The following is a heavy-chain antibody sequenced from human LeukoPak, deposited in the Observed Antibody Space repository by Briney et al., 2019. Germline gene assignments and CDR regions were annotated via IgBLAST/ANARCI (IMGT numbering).Heavy chain of an antibody. CDR2: IDTGTSTI. J-gene: IGHJ4*02. Sequence: GGSLRLSCAASGFTFSTYSMNWVRQAPGKGLEWVSYIDTGTSTIYYADSVKGRFTISKDNAKNSLYLQMNSLRAEDTAVYYCARDLGVADYWGQGTLVTVSS. D-gene: IGHD3-16*01. CDR3: ARDLGVADY. V-gene: IGHV3-48*01. CDR1: GFTFSTYS.